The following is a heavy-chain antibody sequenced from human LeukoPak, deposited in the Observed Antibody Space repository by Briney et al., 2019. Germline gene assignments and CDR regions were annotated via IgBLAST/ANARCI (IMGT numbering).Heavy chain of an antibody. CDR1: GGSISSSSYY. CDR3: ARGYCSGGSCPHYYMDV. CDR2: IYYSGST. D-gene: IGHD2-15*01. V-gene: IGHV4-39*07. Sequence: SETLSLTCTVSGGSISSSSYYWGWIRQPPGTGLEWIGTIYYSGSTYYNPSPKSRVTISVDASKNQFSLKLSSVTAADTAVYYCARGYCSGGSCPHYYMDVWGKGTTVTVSS. J-gene: IGHJ6*03.